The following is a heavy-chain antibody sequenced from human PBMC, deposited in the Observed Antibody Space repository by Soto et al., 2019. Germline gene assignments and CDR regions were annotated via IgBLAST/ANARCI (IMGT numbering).Heavy chain of an antibody. D-gene: IGHD3-22*01. V-gene: IGHV4-39*01. J-gene: IGHJ5*02. Sequence: PSETLSLTCTVSGSSISSSSYYWGWIRQPPGKGLEWIGSIYYSGSTYYNPSLKSRVTISVDTSKNQFSLKLSSVTAADTAVYYCARHEAYYYDSSGTRGWFDPWGQGAPVTVSS. CDR3: ARHEAYYYDSSGTRGWFDP. CDR2: IYYSGST. CDR1: GSSISSSSYY.